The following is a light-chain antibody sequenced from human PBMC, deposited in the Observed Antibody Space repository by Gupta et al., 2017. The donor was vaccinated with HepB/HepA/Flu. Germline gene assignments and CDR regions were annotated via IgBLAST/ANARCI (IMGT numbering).Light chain of an antibody. CDR3: QQRSSGPPGLT. CDR2: DVS. Sequence: EIVLTQSPVTLSLSPGQRATLFCRASQSVSGYLAWYQQKPGQAPRLLIYDVSHRATGIADRFSGSGSGTDFTLTISSLEPEDFAVYYCQQRSSGPPGLTFGGGTKVEIK. J-gene: IGKJ4*01. V-gene: IGKV3-11*01. CDR1: QSVSGY.